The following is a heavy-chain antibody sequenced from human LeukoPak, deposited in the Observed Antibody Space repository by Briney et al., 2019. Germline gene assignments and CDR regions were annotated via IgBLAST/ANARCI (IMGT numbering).Heavy chain of an antibody. CDR1: GFTFSSYE. CDR2: ISSSGSTI. V-gene: IGHV3-48*03. Sequence: GGSLRLSCAASGFTFSSYEMNWVRQAPGKGLEWVSYISSSGSTIYYADSVKGRFTISRDNAKNSLYLQMSSLRAEDTAVYYCARDSGSYTGNNWFDPWGQGTLVTVSS. CDR3: ARDSGSYTGNNWFDP. J-gene: IGHJ5*02. D-gene: IGHD1-26*01.